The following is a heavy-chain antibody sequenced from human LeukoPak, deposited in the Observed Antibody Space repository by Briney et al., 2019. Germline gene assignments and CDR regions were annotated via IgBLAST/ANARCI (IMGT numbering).Heavy chain of an antibody. CDR1: GFTFSSYA. CDR2: ISGSGGST. J-gene: IGHJ6*03. Sequence: QSGGSLRLSCAASGFTFSSYAMSWVRQAPGKGLEWVSAISGSGGSTYYADSVKGRFTISRDNSKNTLYLQMNSLRAEDTALYYCAKGLYDSSADYMDVWGKGTTVTISS. D-gene: IGHD3-22*01. CDR3: AKGLYDSSADYMDV. V-gene: IGHV3-23*01.